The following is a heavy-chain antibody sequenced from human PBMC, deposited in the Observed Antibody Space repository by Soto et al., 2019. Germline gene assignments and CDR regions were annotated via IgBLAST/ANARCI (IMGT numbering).Heavy chain of an antibody. CDR3: TRSTIVVVPAAISYRTVFDP. V-gene: IGHV3-73*01. D-gene: IGHD2-2*01. CDR1: GFTFSGSA. Sequence: GGSLRLSCAASGFTFSGSAMHWVRQASWKGLEWVGRIRSKANSYATAYAASVKGRFTISRDDSKNTAYLQMNSLKTEDTAVYYCTRSTIVVVPAAISYRTVFDPWGQGTLVTVSS. J-gene: IGHJ5*02. CDR2: IRSKANSYAT.